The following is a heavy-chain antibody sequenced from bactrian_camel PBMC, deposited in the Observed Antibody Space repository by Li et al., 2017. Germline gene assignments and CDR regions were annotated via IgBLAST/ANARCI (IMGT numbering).Heavy chain of an antibody. Sequence: HVQLVESGGGSAQSGGSLRLSCTASAHTVTMAWFRQAPGKEREGIAAIVLRDGSTYHAASVKGRFTISQDNTKNTVYLQMNNLKPEDTAVYYCLTIEGGIPITTFPSCDHWGQGTQVTV. CDR3: LTIEGGIPITTFPSCDH. J-gene: IGHJ4*01. V-gene: IGHV3-3*01. CDR1: AHTVT. CDR2: IVLRDGST.